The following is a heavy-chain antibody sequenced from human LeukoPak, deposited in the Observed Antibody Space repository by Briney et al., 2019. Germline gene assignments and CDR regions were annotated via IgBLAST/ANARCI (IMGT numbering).Heavy chain of an antibody. J-gene: IGHJ4*02. CDR3: ARDGIATNDY. CDR2: INDNGSTR. CDR1: GFTFSSYA. D-gene: IGHD5-24*01. Sequence: GGSLRLSCGASGFTFSSYAMSWVRQAPGKGLEWVSGINDNGSTRFYAVSVKGRFTSSRDNPKNTLYLQMGSLRAEDTAVYYCARDGIATNDYWGQGILVTVSS. V-gene: IGHV3-23*01.